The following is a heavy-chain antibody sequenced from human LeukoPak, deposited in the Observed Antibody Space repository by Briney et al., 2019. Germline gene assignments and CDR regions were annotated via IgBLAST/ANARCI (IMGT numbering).Heavy chain of an antibody. CDR2: IMFDGANK. CDR1: GFTFSSYA. CDR3: AKDSSGTLFWFDP. Sequence: AGGSLRLSCAASGFTFSSYAMHWVRQAPGKGLEWVAVIMFDGANKYYADSVKGRFTISRDTSKNTLYLQMNSLRAEDTAVYYCAKDSSGTLFWFDPWGQGTLFTVSS. V-gene: IGHV3-33*06. J-gene: IGHJ5*02. D-gene: IGHD6-13*01.